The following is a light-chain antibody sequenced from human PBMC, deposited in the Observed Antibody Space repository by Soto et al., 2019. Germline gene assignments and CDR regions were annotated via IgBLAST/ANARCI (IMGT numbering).Light chain of an antibody. V-gene: IGKV3-15*01. J-gene: IGKJ4*01. CDR2: DAS. CDR1: QSVYNN. Sequence: EIVMTQSPATLSASPGEGAILSCKAGQSVYNNLAWYQQRPGQPPRLLIYDASTRATGISARFSGSGYGTEFTLTISSLQSEDFAVYFCQQCRNWPLTFGGGTKVEIK. CDR3: QQCRNWPLT.